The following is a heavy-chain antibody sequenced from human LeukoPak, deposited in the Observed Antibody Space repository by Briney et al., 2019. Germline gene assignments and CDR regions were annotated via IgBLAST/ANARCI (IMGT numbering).Heavy chain of an antibody. CDR1: GGSPSGYY. Sequence: PSETLSLTCAVYGGSPSGYYWSWIRQPPGKGLQWIGEVSHSGATNTIPSLKNRVTMSVDTSKNQFSLNLSSVTAADTAVYFCARGLLSRYWGQGILVTVSS. CDR2: VSHSGAT. V-gene: IGHV4-34*01. J-gene: IGHJ4*02. CDR3: ARGLLSRY.